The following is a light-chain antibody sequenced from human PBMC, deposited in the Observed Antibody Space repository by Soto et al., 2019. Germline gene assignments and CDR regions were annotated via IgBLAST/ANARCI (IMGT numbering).Light chain of an antibody. V-gene: IGKV3-20*01. Sequence: EILMSQSPATLSVSPGERATLSCRASQSVSSHLARYQQRPGQSPRLLIYAAYGRATGIPDRFSGSGSGTDFTLTISRLEPEDFAVYYCQQFGSSPWKFGQGTKVDIK. CDR2: AAY. CDR1: QSVSSH. J-gene: IGKJ1*01. CDR3: QQFGSSPWK.